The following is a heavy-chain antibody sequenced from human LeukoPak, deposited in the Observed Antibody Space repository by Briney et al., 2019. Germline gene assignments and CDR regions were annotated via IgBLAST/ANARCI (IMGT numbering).Heavy chain of an antibody. CDR2: IYYSGIT. J-gene: IGHJ1*01. D-gene: IGHD3-10*01. CDR3: ARDRAYGSGSEAFHH. CDR1: GGSISSSSYY. Sequence: SETLSLTCTVSGGSISSSSYYWGWIRQPPGKGLEWIGSIYYSGITYYNPSLKSRVTILVDTSKNQFSLKLSSVTAADTAVYYCARDRAYGSGSEAFHHWGQGTLVTVSS. V-gene: IGHV4-39*07.